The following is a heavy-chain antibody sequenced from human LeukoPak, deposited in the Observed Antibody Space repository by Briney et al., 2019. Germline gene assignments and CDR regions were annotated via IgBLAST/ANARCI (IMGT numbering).Heavy chain of an antibody. V-gene: IGHV1-2*02. D-gene: IGHD4-11*01. CDR3: AGVSVTTGDAFDI. Sequence: ASVKVSCKASGYTFTGYYMHWVRQAPGQGLEWMGWINPNSGGTNYAQKFQGRVTMTRDTSISTAYMELSRLRPDDTAVYYCAGVSVTTGDAFDIWGQGTMVTVSS. CDR2: INPNSGGT. CDR1: GYTFTGYY. J-gene: IGHJ3*02.